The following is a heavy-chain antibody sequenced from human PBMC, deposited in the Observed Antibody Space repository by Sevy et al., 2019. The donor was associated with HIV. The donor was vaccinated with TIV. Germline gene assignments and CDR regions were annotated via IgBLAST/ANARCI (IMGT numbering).Heavy chain of an antibody. V-gene: IGHV3-23*01. CDR1: GFTFSNYA. J-gene: IGHJ4*02. D-gene: IGHD3-3*01. CDR3: AKPFWSGYYIDY. CDR2: FSGSGGST. Sequence: GGSLRLSCAASGFTFSNYAMNWVRQAPGMGLEWVSTFSGSGGSTYYADSVKGRFTISRDKSKNTLYLQLNSLRAEDTAVYYCAKPFWSGYYIDYWGQGTLVTVSS.